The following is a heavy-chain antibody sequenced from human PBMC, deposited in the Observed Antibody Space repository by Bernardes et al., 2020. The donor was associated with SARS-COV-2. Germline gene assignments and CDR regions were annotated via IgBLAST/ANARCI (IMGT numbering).Heavy chain of an antibody. Sequence: GGSLRLSCAASGFTFSSYGMHWVRQAPGQGLEWVAVISYDGSNKYYADSVKGRFTISRDNSKNTLYLQMNSLRAEDTAVYYCASYDSSGYSSDAFDIWGQGTMVTVSS. J-gene: IGHJ3*02. CDR2: ISYDGSNK. CDR1: GFTFSSYG. V-gene: IGHV3-30*03. CDR3: ASYDSSGYSSDAFDI. D-gene: IGHD3-22*01.